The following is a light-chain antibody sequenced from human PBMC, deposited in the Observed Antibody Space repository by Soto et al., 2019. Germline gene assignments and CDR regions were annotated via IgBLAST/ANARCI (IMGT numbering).Light chain of an antibody. V-gene: IGLV2-14*01. Sequence: QSALTQPASLSGSPGQSITISCTGTSSDIGAYDYVSWFQHHPGKAPKLIIFEVSNRPSGISDRFSGFKSANTAYLTISGVQPEDEADYHCSSYTTIKTVVFGGGTKVTVL. J-gene: IGLJ2*01. CDR2: EVS. CDR1: SSDIGAYDY. CDR3: SSYTTIKTVV.